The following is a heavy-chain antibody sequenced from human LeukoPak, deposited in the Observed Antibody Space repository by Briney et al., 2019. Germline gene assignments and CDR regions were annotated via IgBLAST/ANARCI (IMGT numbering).Heavy chain of an antibody. CDR3: AKDRSCTGSSCNVGS. Sequence: PGGSLRLSCAASGFSLNNYAMNWARQAPGKGLEWVSAISGSGGSTYYADSVKGRFTISRDNSKNTLFLQMNSLRAEDTAVYYCAKDRSCTGSSCNVGSWGQGTMVTVSS. CDR1: GFSLNNYA. CDR2: ISGSGGST. J-gene: IGHJ3*01. D-gene: IGHD2-2*01. V-gene: IGHV3-23*01.